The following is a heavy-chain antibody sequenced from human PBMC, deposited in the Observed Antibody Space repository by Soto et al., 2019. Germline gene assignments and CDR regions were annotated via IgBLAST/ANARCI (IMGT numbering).Heavy chain of an antibody. CDR2: ISSSSSYT. J-gene: IGHJ6*02. CDR1: GFTFSDYY. V-gene: IGHV3-11*06. Sequence: PGGSLRLSCAASGFTFSDYYMSWIRQAPGKGLEWVSYISSSSSYTNYADSVKGRFTISRDNAKNSLYLQMNSLRAEDTAVYYCARDGWLLVTAATDEGMDVWGQGTTVTVSS. D-gene: IGHD2-2*01. CDR3: ARDGWLLVTAATDEGMDV.